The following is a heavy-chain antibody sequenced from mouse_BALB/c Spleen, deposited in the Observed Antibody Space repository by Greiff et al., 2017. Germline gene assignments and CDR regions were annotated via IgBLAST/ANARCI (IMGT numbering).Heavy chain of an antibody. Sequence: LKQPGSELVRPGASVKLSCKASGYTFTSYWMHWVKQRPGQGLEWIGNIYPGSGSTNYDEKFKSKATLTVDTSSSTAYMQLSSLTSEDSAVYYCTGGLFAYWGQGTLVTVSA. V-gene: IGHV1S22*01. CDR1: GYTFTSYW. J-gene: IGHJ3*01. CDR2: IYPGSGST. CDR3: TGGLFAY.